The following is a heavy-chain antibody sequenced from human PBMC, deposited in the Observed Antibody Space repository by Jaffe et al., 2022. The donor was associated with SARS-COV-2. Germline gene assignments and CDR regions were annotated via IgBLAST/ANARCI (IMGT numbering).Heavy chain of an antibody. V-gene: IGHV3-21*01. CDR3: ARTYCSSTSCAVNWFDP. CDR1: GFTFSSYS. Sequence: EVQLVESGGGLVKPGGSLRLSCAASGFTFSSYSMNWVRQAPGKGLEWVSSISSSSSYIYYADSVKGRFTISRDNAKNSLYLQMNSLRAEDTAVYYCARTYCSSTSCAVNWFDPWGQGTLVTVSS. J-gene: IGHJ5*02. D-gene: IGHD2-2*01. CDR2: ISSSSSYI.